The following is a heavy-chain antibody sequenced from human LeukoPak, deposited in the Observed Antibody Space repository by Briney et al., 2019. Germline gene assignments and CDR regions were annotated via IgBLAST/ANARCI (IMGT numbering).Heavy chain of an antibody. CDR3: AVDCSSPSCYGQSAFDI. CDR2: IYSGGNT. Sequence: GGSLRLSCAASGFDVSRNYMNWVRQAPGKGLEWVSAIYSGGNTYYADSVKGRFTISRDNSKNTLCLQMNSLRAEDTAVYYCAVDCSSPSCYGQSAFDIWGQGTMVTVSS. J-gene: IGHJ3*02. V-gene: IGHV3-53*01. CDR1: GFDVSRNY. D-gene: IGHD2-2*01.